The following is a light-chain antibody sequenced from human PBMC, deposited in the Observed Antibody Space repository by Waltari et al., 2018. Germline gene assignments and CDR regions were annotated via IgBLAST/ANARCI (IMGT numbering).Light chain of an antibody. J-gene: IGLJ1*01. CDR3: CSYAGRGTYV. Sequence: QSALTQPASVSGTPGQSITISCTGTTSDVGSYDLVSWYQQHPGEAPQLLICEVVKRPPDSSRRFSGSKSGRTASLTISGLQPEDEADYYCCSYAGRGTYVFGSGTKVTV. CDR1: TSDVGSYDL. CDR2: EVV. V-gene: IGLV2-23*02.